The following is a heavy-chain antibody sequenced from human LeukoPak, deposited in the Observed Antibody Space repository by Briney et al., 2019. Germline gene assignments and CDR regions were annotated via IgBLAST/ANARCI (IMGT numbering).Heavy chain of an antibody. V-gene: IGHV3-7*01. CDR3: ARGGLTAGFDF. Sequence: PGRTLRLSCAASGFTLATFWMTGVRQAPGKGLEWGANINRDGSKIDYLDSMKGRFIISRDSAKNALYLQMSSLRADDTAVYYCARGGLTAGFDFWGQGTLVTVSS. J-gene: IGHJ4*02. CDR2: INRDGSKI. D-gene: IGHD2-15*01. CDR1: GFTLATFW.